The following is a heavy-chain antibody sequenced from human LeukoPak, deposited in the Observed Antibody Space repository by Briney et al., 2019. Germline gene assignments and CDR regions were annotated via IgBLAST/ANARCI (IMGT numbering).Heavy chain of an antibody. D-gene: IGHD6-19*01. CDR3: AREVRQWLGGDY. CDR1: GGSISSSSYY. V-gene: IGHV4-39*02. CDR2: IDYSGST. J-gene: IGHJ4*02. Sequence: PSETLSLTCTVSGGSISSSSYYWDWIRQPPGKGLEWIGNIDYSGSTYYNPSLKSRVTISVDTSKNQFSLRLSSVTAADTAVYYCAREVRQWLGGDYWGQGTLVTVSS.